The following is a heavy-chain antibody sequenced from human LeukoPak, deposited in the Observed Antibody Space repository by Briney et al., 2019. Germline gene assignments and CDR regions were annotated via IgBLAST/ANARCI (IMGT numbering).Heavy chain of an antibody. J-gene: IGHJ6*03. V-gene: IGHV4-39*01. CDR2: IYYSGTT. CDR1: GGSISTSNYY. Sequence: SETLSLTCTVSGGSISTSNYYWGWIRQPPGKGLEWIGTIYYSGTTYYNPSLESRVTIPEDTSKNQFSLMLRSVTAADTAVYFCARQASDYFYYYMDVWGKGTTVTVSS. CDR3: ARQASDYFYYYMDV.